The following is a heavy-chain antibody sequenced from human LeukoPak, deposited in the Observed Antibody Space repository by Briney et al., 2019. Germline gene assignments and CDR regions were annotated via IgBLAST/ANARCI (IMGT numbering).Heavy chain of an antibody. J-gene: IGHJ4*02. CDR1: GGSMTGNY. V-gene: IGHV4-59*01. Sequence: PSEPLSLTCTVSGGSMTGNYWSWLRQSPGKGLEWLGYIYRSGSTNYHPSLKSRVTISIDTSKNQFSLRLSSVTAADAAVYYCARRRDYYDSGVYKGPFFDYWGQGTLVTVSS. CDR2: IYRSGST. D-gene: IGHD3-22*01. CDR3: ARRRDYYDSGVYKGPFFDY.